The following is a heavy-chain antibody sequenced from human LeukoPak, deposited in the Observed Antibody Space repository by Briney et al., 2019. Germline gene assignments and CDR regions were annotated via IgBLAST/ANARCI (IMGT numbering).Heavy chain of an antibody. CDR2: IIPIFGRP. V-gene: IGHV1-69*05. D-gene: IGHD3-22*01. J-gene: IGHJ4*02. CDR3: ARDQSPHYYDSSGYYYARPPFDY. Sequence: SVKVSCKGSGGTFNSLAISWVRQAPGQGLQWLGGIIPIFGRPHYAQNFQDRVTMTTDTSTSTAYMELRSLRSDDTAVYYCARDQSPHYYDSSGYYYARPPFDYWGQGTLVTVSS. CDR1: GGTFNSLA.